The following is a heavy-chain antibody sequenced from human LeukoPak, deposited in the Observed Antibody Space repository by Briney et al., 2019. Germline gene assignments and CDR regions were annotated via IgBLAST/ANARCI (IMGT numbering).Heavy chain of an antibody. D-gene: IGHD5-18*01. J-gene: IGHJ4*02. CDR1: GVSINTCCYY. CDR2: KYYSGST. V-gene: IGHV4-61*01. Sequence: SETLSLTCDVSGVSINTCCYYWTWIRQPPGKGLEWIGYKYYSGSTRNNSSLRSRLTISLDSSKNQFSLRLTSVTAADTAVYYCARGRSYGFDFDSWGPGTLVIVSS. CDR3: ARGRSYGFDFDS.